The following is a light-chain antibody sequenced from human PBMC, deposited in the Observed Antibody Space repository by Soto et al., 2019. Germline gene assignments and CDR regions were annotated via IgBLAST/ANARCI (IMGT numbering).Light chain of an antibody. CDR2: WPS. V-gene: IGKV4-1*01. CDR3: QQYFDVPFT. Sequence: DIVMTQSPDSLAVSLGERATMNCKCSRSVLYKSNNKNHLAWYPQKPGQPPQLIIYWPSTRESGVPERFSGSGSETDFTLTISSLEAEDVAFYWCQQYFDVPFTFGGGTKVEIK. J-gene: IGKJ4*01. CDR1: RSVLYKSNNKNH.